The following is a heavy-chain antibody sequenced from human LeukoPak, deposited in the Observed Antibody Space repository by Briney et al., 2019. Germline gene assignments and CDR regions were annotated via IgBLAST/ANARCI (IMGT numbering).Heavy chain of an antibody. D-gene: IGHD2-15*01. CDR2: IYTSGST. CDR1: GGSISSYY. J-gene: IGHJ2*01. CDR3: ARDGQFGSYRGFWYFDL. Sequence: KPSETLSLTCTVSGGSISSYYWSWIRQPAGKGLEWIGRIYTSGSTNYNPSLKSRVTMSVDTSKNQFSLKLSSVTAADTAVYYCARDGQFGSYRGFWYFDLWGRGTLVTVSS. V-gene: IGHV4-4*07.